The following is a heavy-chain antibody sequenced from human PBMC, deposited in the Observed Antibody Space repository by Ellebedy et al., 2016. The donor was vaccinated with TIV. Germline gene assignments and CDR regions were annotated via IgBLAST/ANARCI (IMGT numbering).Heavy chain of an antibody. D-gene: IGHD6-19*01. V-gene: IGHV3-9*01. Sequence: GGSLRLSXAASGFTFDDYAMHWVRQAPGKGLEWVSGISWNSGSIDYADSVKGRFTISRDNAKNSLYLQMNSLRAEDTAFYYCVQAGGFLGGWYNFWGQGALVAVSS. CDR1: GFTFDDYA. J-gene: IGHJ4*02. CDR3: VQAGGFLGGWYNF. CDR2: ISWNSGSI.